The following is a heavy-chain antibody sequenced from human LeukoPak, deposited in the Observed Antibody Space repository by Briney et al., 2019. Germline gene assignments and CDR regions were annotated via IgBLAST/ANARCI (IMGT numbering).Heavy chain of an antibody. Sequence: PGRSLRLSCAASGFTFSSYGMHWVRQAPGKGLEWVAVIWYDGSNKYYADSVKGRFTISRDNSKNTLYLQMNSLRAEDTAVYYCARGALEMATIDYWGQGTLVTVSS. CDR2: IWYDGSNK. CDR3: ARGALEMATIDY. J-gene: IGHJ4*02. D-gene: IGHD5-24*01. V-gene: IGHV3-33*01. CDR1: GFTFSSYG.